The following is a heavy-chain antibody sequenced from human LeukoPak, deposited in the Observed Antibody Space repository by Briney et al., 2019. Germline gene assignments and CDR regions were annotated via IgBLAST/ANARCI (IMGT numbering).Heavy chain of an antibody. CDR1: GGSISSSSYS. CDR2: IYHSGGT. D-gene: IGHD6-13*01. Sequence: SETLSLTCTVSGGSISSSSYSWGWIRQPPGKGLEWIGVIYHSGGTYYNPSLKSRLTMSVDTSKNQFSLKLSSVTATDTAVYYCASLIAAGYFDHWGQEPWSPSPQ. J-gene: IGHJ4*01. CDR3: ASLIAAGYFDH. V-gene: IGHV4-39*01.